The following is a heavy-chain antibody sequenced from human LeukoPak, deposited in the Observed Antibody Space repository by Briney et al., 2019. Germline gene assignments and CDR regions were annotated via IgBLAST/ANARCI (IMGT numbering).Heavy chain of an antibody. J-gene: IGHJ2*01. CDR1: GFTFRDYA. V-gene: IGHV3-30-3*01. D-gene: IGHD3-22*01. CDR3: VRRKTMMALNAWAFDL. CDR2: ISHDGSNK. Sequence: GGSLRLSWTAAGFTFRDYAMHWVRRTPGKGLEWVAAISHDGSNKNYVDSVKGRFTVSRDNSKNTLSVQMNSLSADDTALYYCVRRKTMMALNAWAFDLWGRGTLVIVSS.